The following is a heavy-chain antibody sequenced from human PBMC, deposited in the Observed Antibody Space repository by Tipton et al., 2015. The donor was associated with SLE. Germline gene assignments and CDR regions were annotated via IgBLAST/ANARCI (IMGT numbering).Heavy chain of an antibody. Sequence: SLRLSCAASGFTFDDYAMHWVRQVPGKGLEWVPGITWNSVNIGYADSVKGRFTISRDNAKSSLYLQMNSLRAEDTALYYCAKDTRLTTHDAFDFWGQGTMVTVSS. CDR3: AKDTRLTTHDAFDF. J-gene: IGHJ3*01. CDR2: ITWNSVNI. CDR1: GFTFDDYA. D-gene: IGHD4/OR15-4a*01. V-gene: IGHV3-9*01.